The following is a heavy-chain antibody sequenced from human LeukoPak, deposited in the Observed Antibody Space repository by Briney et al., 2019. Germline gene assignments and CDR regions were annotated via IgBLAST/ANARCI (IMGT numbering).Heavy chain of an antibody. J-gene: IGHJ5*02. Sequence: SETLSLTCTVSGGSISSSSYYWGWIRQPPGKGLEWIGSIYYSGSTYYNPSLKSRVTISVDTSKNQFSLKLSSVTAADTAVYYCARAEFTLYTKGPTSDFNWFDPWGQGTLVTVSS. CDR2: IYYSGST. D-gene: IGHD2/OR15-2a*01. V-gene: IGHV4-39*01. CDR3: ARAEFTLYTKGPTSDFNWFDP. CDR1: GGSISSSSYY.